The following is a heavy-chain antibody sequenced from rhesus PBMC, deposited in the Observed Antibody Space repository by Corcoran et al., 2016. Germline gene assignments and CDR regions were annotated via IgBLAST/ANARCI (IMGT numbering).Heavy chain of an antibody. J-gene: IGHJ4*01. CDR1: GYSISSGYD. D-gene: IGHD1-1-1*01. V-gene: IGHV4-76*01. Sequence: QVQLHESGPGVVKPSETLSLTCAVSGYSISSGYDWSWIRQPPGKGLEWIGYIYGSSGSTNYNPSLKNRVTISKDTSKNQFSLKLSSVTAADTAVYYCAREAYSWNRVSYFDYWGQGVLVTVSS. CDR3: AREAYSWNRVSYFDY. CDR2: IYGSSGST.